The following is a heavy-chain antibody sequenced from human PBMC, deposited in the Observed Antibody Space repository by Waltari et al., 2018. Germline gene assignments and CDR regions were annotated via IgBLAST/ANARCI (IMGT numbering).Heavy chain of an antibody. Sequence: VQLQESGPGLVKPSETLSLTCTVSGGSISSYYWSWIRQPPGKGLEWIGYIYTSGSTNYNPSLKSRVTISVDTSKNQFSLKLSSVTAADTAVYYCARGLAYCGGDCFNFDYWGQGTLVTVSS. CDR1: GGSISSYY. V-gene: IGHV4-4*09. D-gene: IGHD2-21*01. CDR3: ARGLAYCGGDCFNFDY. J-gene: IGHJ4*02. CDR2: IYTSGST.